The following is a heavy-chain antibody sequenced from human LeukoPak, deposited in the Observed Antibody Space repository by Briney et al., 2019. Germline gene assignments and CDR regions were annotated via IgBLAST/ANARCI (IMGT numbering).Heavy chain of an antibody. CDR3: ARDQATSNVLGP. V-gene: IGHV3-74*01. D-gene: IGHD5-24*01. J-gene: IGHJ5*02. CDR1: GFTFSTYW. CDR2: ISTDGSST. Sequence: AGGSLRLSCAASGFTFSTYWMHWVRQAPGKGLVWVSRISTDGSSTNYADSVKGRFTISRDNAKSTLYRQMNSLRAEDTAVYYCARDQATSNVLGPWGQGTLVTVSS.